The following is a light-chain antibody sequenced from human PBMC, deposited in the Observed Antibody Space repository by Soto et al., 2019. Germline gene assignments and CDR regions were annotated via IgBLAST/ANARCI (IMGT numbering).Light chain of an antibody. Sequence: DIQMTQSPSSLSASVGDRVTITCRASQSIRTSLNWYQQKPGKAPKLLIYGGFSLQSGAPSRFSGSGSGTDFTLTISSLQPEDFAVDYCQQSYSTPPTFGQGTKVEIK. CDR2: GGF. J-gene: IGKJ2*01. CDR3: QQSYSTPPT. V-gene: IGKV1-39*01. CDR1: QSIRTS.